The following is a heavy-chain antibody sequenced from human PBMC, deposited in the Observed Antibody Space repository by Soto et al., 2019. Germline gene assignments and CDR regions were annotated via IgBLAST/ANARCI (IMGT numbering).Heavy chain of an antibody. CDR3: ARHWASTARHQAFHSSSPLFDP. D-gene: IGHD6-6*01. Sequence: PSETLSLTCTVSGGSISSYYWSWIRQPPGKGLEWIGYIYYSGSTNYNPSLKSRVTISVDTSKNQFSLKLSSVTAADTAVYYCARHWASTARHQAFHSSSPLFDPWGQGTLVTVSS. V-gene: IGHV4-59*08. J-gene: IGHJ5*02. CDR2: IYYSGST. CDR1: GGSISSYY.